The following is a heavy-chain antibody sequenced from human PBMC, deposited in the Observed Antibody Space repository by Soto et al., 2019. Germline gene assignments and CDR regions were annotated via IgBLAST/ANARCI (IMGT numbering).Heavy chain of an antibody. V-gene: IGHV3-30*03. D-gene: IGHD3-16*02. CDR1: GFNFISSG. Sequence: PGGSLRLSCAASGFNFISSGMHWVRQAPVKGQASVADRSCGGGNKYYAESVKGRFTSPRDNSKDTLYLQRNSLMAEDTSVYYCAVEKQERYDYVWGSYRYFGCWGRGTLGSVAS. CDR2: RSCGGGNK. CDR3: AVEKQERYDYVWGSYRYFGC. J-gene: IGHJ4*02.